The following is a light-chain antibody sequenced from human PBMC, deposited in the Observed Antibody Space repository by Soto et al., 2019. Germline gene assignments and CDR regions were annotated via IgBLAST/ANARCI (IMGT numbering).Light chain of an antibody. CDR3: MQALQTPLT. CDR2: LGS. J-gene: IGKJ3*01. CDR1: QSLLHSNGYNY. V-gene: IGKV2-28*01. Sequence: DIVMTQSPLSLPVTPGEPASISCRSSQSLLHSNGYNYLDWYLQKPGQSPQLLIYLGSYRASGVPDRFSGSGSGTDFTLKISRLEAEDVGVYYCMQALQTPLTFGPGTRLDIK.